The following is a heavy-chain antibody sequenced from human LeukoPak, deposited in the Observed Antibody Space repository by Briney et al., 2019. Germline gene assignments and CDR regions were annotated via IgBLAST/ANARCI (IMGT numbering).Heavy chain of an antibody. Sequence: SETLSLTCTVSGGSISSYYWSWIRQPPGKGLEWIGYIYTSGSTNYNPSLKSRVTISVDTSKNQFSLKLSSVTAADTAVYYCARSGYYYYMDVWGKGTTVTVPS. CDR3: ARSGYYYYMDV. CDR1: GGSISSYY. J-gene: IGHJ6*03. V-gene: IGHV4-4*09. D-gene: IGHD7-27*01. CDR2: IYTSGST.